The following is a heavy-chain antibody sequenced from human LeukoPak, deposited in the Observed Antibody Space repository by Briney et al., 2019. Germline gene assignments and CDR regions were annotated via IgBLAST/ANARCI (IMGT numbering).Heavy chain of an antibody. V-gene: IGHV1-24*01. Sequence: ASVKVSCKVSGYTLTELSMHWVRQAPGKGLEWMGGFDPEDGETIYAQKFQGRVTMTEDTYTDTAYMELNSLRSEDTAVYYCATPGLVAVTRDAFDIWGQGTMVTVSS. J-gene: IGHJ3*02. D-gene: IGHD2-21*02. CDR3: ATPGLVAVTRDAFDI. CDR1: GYTLTELS. CDR2: FDPEDGET.